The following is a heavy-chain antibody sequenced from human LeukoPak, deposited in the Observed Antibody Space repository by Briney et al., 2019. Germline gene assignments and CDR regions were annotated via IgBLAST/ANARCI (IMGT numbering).Heavy chain of an antibody. V-gene: IGHV1-18*01. Sequence: ASVKVSCKASGYTFTSYGISWVRQAPGQGLEWMGSISPYNGNTNYGQKLQGRVTMTTDTSTSTAYMELRSLRSDDAAVYYCARDQYDYVWGSYRPYFDYWGQGTLVTVSS. CDR2: ISPYNGNT. CDR1: GYTFTSYG. CDR3: ARDQYDYVWGSYRPYFDY. D-gene: IGHD3-16*02. J-gene: IGHJ4*02.